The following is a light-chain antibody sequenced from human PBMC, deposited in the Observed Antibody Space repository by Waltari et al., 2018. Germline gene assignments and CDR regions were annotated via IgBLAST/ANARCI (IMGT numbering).Light chain of an antibody. Sequence: QSALTQPPSASGSPGQSVTISCTGRSSDVGGYNFVSWYQQHPGRAPKLMIHEVSKRPSGVPDRFSGSKADNTAALTVSGLQAEDTADYYCSEYGGSNVPWGFGTGIKVTVL. V-gene: IGLV2-8*01. CDR2: EVS. CDR3: SEYGGSNVPWG. CDR1: SSDVGGYNF. J-gene: IGLJ1*01.